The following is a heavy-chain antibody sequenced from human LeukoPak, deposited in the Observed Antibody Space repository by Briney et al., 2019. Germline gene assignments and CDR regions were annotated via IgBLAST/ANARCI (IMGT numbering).Heavy chain of an antibody. CDR3: ARDDSGWFDY. CDR1: GGTISSYY. V-gene: IGHV4-59*01. Sequence: SETLSLTCTVSGGTISSYYWSWIRQPPGKGLEWIGNIYYSGSTNYNPSLKSRVTISVDTSNNQFSLKLSSVTAADTAVYYCARDDSGWFDYWGQGTLVTVSS. CDR2: IYYSGST. D-gene: IGHD6-19*01. J-gene: IGHJ4*02.